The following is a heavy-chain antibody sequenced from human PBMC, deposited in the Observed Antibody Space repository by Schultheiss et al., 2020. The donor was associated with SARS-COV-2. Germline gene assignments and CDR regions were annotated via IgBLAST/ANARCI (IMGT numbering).Heavy chain of an antibody. CDR2: ISAYNGNT. CDR1: GYTFTGYY. Sequence: ASVKVSCKASGYTFTGYYMHWVRQAPGQGLEWMGWISAYNGNTNYAQKLQGRVTMTTDTSTSTAYMELSRLRSDDTAVYYCARDLDIVVVPAAIQFMMGDGTNWFDPWGQGTLVTVSS. J-gene: IGHJ5*02. D-gene: IGHD2-2*03. V-gene: IGHV1-18*04. CDR3: ARDLDIVVVPAAIQFMMGDGTNWFDP.